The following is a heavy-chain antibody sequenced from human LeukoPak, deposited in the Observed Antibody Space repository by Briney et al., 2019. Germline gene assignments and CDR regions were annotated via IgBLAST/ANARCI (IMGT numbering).Heavy chain of an antibody. J-gene: IGHJ4*02. CDR1: GFTFDNYG. Sequence: GGSLRLSCAASGFTFDNYGINWVRQAPGKGLEWVSRIHWNGGRTGYADSVKGRFTISRDNSKNTLYLQMNSLRAEDTAVYYCAKVDYWGQGTLVTVSS. CDR3: AKVDY. CDR2: IHWNGGRT. V-gene: IGHV3-20*04.